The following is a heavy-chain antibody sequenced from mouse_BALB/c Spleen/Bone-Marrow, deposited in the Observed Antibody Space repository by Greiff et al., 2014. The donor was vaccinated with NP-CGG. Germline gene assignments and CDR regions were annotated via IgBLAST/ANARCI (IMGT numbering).Heavy chain of an antibody. CDR2: ITSGGGNT. CDR3: ARVWDWFAY. Sequence: LQQPGGGLVKPGGSLKLSCTASGFAFSSCDMSWVRQTPEKRLEWVATITSGGGNTYYPDSVKGRFTISRDNARNTLYLQMSSLRSEDTALYYCARVWDWFAYWGQGTLVTVSA. CDR1: GFAFSSCD. V-gene: IGHV5-9*02. J-gene: IGHJ3*01. D-gene: IGHD4-1*01.